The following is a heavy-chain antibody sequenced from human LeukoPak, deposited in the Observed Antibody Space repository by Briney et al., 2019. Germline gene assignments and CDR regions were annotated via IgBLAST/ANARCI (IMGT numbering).Heavy chain of an antibody. CDR3: ARVRLTTNLLDY. D-gene: IGHD4-11*01. CDR2: INPNSGGT. V-gene: IGHV1-2*02. J-gene: IGHJ4*02. Sequence: ASVKVSCKASGYTFTGYYMHWVRQAPGQGLERMGWINPNSGGTNYAQKFQGRVTMTRDTSISTAYMELSRLRSDDTAVYYCARVRLTTNLLDYWGQGTLVTVSS. CDR1: GYTFTGYY.